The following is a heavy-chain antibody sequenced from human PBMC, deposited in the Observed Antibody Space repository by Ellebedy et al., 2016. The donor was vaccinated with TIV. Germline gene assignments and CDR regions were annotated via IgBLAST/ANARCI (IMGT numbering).Heavy chain of an antibody. J-gene: IGHJ4*02. CDR2: MRSKTYGGTI. Sequence: GGSLRLXCAAFGFSFGDYAMNWFRQAPGKGLEWVGFMRSKTYGGTIEYAASMKGRFTISRDDSKSIVYLQMSSLKTEDTAVYFCTRDPAGGNSGASFASWGQGTLVTVSS. CDR3: TRDPAGGNSGASFAS. V-gene: IGHV3-49*03. D-gene: IGHD4-23*01. CDR1: GFSFGDYA.